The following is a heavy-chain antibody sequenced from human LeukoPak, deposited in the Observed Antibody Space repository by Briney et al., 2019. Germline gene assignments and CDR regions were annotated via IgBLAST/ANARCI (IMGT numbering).Heavy chain of an antibody. J-gene: IGHJ6*02. CDR2: ISYDGSNK. Sequence: GGSLRLSCAASGFTFSSYAMHWVRQAPGRGLEWVAVISYDGSNKYYADSVKGRFTISRDNSKNTLYLQMNSLRAEDTAVYYCARSTVVTLPLSYYYGMDVWGQGTTVTVSS. V-gene: IGHV3-30*04. CDR3: ARSTVVTLPLSYYYGMDV. CDR1: GFTFSSYA. D-gene: IGHD4-23*01.